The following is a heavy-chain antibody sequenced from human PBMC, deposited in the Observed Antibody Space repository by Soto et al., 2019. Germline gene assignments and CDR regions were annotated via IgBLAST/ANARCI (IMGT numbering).Heavy chain of an antibody. Sequence: SQTPSLTCAISGASVFGNGATWNWIRQYPSRGLEWLGRTYYRSKWNNDYAVSVSSRIIINPDTSKNPFSLQLSSVTPDFTVVYYCSRGSGGQGRPQFDYWGQGTLVTVSS. CDR1: GASVFGNGAT. J-gene: IGHJ4*02. D-gene: IGHD3-10*01. CDR3: SRGSGGQGRPQFDY. CDR2: TYYRSKWNN. V-gene: IGHV6-1*01.